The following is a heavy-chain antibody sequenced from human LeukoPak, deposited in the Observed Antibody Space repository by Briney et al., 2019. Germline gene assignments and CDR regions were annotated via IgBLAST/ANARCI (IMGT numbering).Heavy chain of an antibody. CDR3: ARDCGTSCYRDAFDI. CDR1: GFTFSSYS. Sequence: GGSLRLSCAASGFTFSSYSMNWVRQAPGKGLEWVSSISSSSSYIYYADSVKGRFTISRDNAKNSLYLQVNSLRAEDTAVYYCARDCGTSCYRDAFDIWGQGTMVTVSS. J-gene: IGHJ3*02. CDR2: ISSSSSYI. D-gene: IGHD2-2*02. V-gene: IGHV3-21*01.